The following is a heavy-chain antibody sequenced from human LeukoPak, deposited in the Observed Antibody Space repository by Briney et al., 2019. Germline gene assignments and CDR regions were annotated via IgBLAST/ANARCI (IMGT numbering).Heavy chain of an antibody. CDR3: ARGYSGSYGRFDY. V-gene: IGHV4-59*01. Sequence: KPSETPSLTCTVSGGSISSYYWSWIRQPPGKGLEWIGYTHYSGSTSYNPSLKSRVTISVDTSKNQFSLKLTSVTAADTAVYYCARGYSGSYGRFDYWGQGTLVTVSS. CDR2: THYSGST. D-gene: IGHD1-26*01. J-gene: IGHJ4*02. CDR1: GGSISSYY.